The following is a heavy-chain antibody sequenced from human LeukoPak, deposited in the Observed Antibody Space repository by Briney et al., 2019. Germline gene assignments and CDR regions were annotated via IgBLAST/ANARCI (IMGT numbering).Heavy chain of an antibody. CDR2: IIPILGIA. CDR1: GGTFSSYA. J-gene: IGHJ4*02. CDR3: ARGPELLRSDY. D-gene: IGHD2-15*01. V-gene: IGHV1-69*04. Sequence: AASVKVSCKASGGTFSSYAISWVRQAPGQGLEWMGRIIPILGIANYAQKFQGRVTITADKSTSTAYMELSSLRSEDTAVYYCARGPELLRSDYWGQGTLVTVSS.